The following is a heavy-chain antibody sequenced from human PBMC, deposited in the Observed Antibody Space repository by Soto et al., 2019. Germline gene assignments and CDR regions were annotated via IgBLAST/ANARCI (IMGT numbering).Heavy chain of an antibody. D-gene: IGHD2-2*01. CDR1: GYTFTGYY. CDR3: AREYCSSTSCYAVFDP. CDR2: INPNSGGT. Sequence: GASVKVSCKASGYTFTGYYMHWVRQAPGQGLEWMGWINPNSGGTNYAQKFQGWVTMTRDTSISTAYMELSRLRSDDTAVYYCAREYCSSTSCYAVFDPWGQGTLVTVSS. V-gene: IGHV1-2*04. J-gene: IGHJ5*02.